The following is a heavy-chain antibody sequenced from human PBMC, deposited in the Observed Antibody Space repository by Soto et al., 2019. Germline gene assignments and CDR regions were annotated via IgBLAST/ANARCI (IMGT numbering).Heavy chain of an antibody. CDR3: ARDHPIRYYYGSGTHGMDV. J-gene: IGHJ6*02. Sequence: GGSLRLSCAASGFTFSSYGMHWVRQAPGKGLEWVAVIWYDGSNKYYADSVKGRFTISRDNSKNTLYLQMNSLRAEDTAVYYCARDHPIRYYYGSGTHGMDVWGQGTTVTVSS. V-gene: IGHV3-33*01. D-gene: IGHD3-10*01. CDR1: GFTFSSYG. CDR2: IWYDGSNK.